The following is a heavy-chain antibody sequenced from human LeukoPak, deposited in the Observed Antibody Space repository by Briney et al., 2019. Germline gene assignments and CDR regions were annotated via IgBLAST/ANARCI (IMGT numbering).Heavy chain of an antibody. V-gene: IGHV3-7*01. CDR1: GFTFSSYG. CDR2: IKQDGSEK. D-gene: IGHD4-11*01. J-gene: IGHJ4*02. CDR3: ARDWQDYSNYPYYFDY. Sequence: GGSLRLSCAASGFTFSSYGMHWVRQAPGKGLEWVANIKQDGSEKYYVDSVKGRFTISRDNAKNSLYLQMNSLRAEDTAVYYCARDWQDYSNYPYYFDYWGQGTLVTVSS.